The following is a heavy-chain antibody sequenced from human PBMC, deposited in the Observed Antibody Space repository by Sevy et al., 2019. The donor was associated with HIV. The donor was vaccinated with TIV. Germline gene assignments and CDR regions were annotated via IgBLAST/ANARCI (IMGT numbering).Heavy chain of an antibody. CDR2: ISGTGNNK. J-gene: IGHJ5*02. D-gene: IGHD3-3*01. V-gene: IGHV3-11*01. CDR3: ARDPTYYDFWAGYYTGWFDP. CDR1: GFRFSGYY. Sequence: GGSLRLSCVGSGFRFSGYYMNWIRQAPGKGLEWVSYISGTGNNKYYTDSVKGRFTISRDNAKNSLYLEMNSLRVDDTAVYYCARDPTYYDFWAGYYTGWFDPWGQGTLVTVSS.